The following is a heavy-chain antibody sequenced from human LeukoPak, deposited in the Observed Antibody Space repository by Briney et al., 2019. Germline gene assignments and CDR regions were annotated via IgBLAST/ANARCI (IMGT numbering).Heavy chain of an antibody. CDR3: ARDSRGYSSSPGVDY. CDR2: IYYSGST. V-gene: IGHV4-59*12. D-gene: IGHD6-13*01. CDR1: GGSISSYY. J-gene: IGHJ4*02. Sequence: KPSETLSLTCTVSGGSISSYYWSWIRQPPGKGLEWIGYIYYSGSTNYNPSLKSRVTMSVDTSKNQFSLKLSSVTAADTAVYYCARDSRGYSSSPGVDYWGQGTLVTVSS.